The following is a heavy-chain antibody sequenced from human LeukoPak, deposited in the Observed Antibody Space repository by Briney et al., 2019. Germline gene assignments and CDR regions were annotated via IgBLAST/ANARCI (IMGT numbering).Heavy chain of an antibody. D-gene: IGHD3-22*01. Sequence: GESLKISCETSGYSFSSYWIGWVRQMPGRGLEWMGIIFPGDSDTRYSPSFQGQVTMSADKSISTAYLQWNSLKASDTAMYYCARTYYYDSSFDYWGQGTLVTVSS. CDR2: IFPGDSDT. CDR1: GYSFSSYW. J-gene: IGHJ4*02. CDR3: ARTYYYDSSFDY. V-gene: IGHV5-51*01.